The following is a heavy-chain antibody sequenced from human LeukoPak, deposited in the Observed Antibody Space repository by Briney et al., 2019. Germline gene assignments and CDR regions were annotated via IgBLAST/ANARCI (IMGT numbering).Heavy chain of an antibody. CDR2: MNPNSGNT. CDR3: VIGFWGGYSRTDY. V-gene: IGHV1-8*01. D-gene: IGHD3-16*01. CDR1: GYTFTSYD. J-gene: IGHJ4*02. Sequence: ASVKVSCKASGYTFTSYDINWVRQATGQGLAWMGWMNPNSGNTGYAQKFQGRVTMTRNTSISTAYMELSSLRSEDTAVYYCVIGFWGGYSRTDYWGQGTLVTVSS.